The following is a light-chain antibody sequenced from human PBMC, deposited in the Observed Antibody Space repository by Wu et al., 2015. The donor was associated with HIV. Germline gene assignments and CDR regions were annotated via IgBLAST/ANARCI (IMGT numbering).Light chain of an antibody. J-gene: IGKJ2*01. V-gene: IGKV1-5*03. CDR2: KTS. CDR1: QSVSSW. Sequence: DIQMAQSPSTLSASVGDRVTITCRASQSVSSWLAWYQQKPGKAPKLLISKTSLLESGVPSRFSGSGSGTQFTLTISSLQPDDFATYFCQQYQSYPYTFGQGTKVEI. CDR3: QQYQSYPYT.